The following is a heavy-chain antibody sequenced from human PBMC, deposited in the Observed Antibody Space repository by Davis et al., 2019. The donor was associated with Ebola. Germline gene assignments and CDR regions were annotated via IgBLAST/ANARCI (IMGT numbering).Heavy chain of an antibody. Sequence: SVKVSCKASGGTFSSYAISWVRQAPGQGLEWMGGIIPIFGTANYAQKLQGRVTMTTDTSTSTAYMELRSLRSDDTAVYYCALSVDWFDPWGQGTLVTVSS. CDR2: IIPIFGTA. J-gene: IGHJ5*02. V-gene: IGHV1-69*05. D-gene: IGHD5/OR15-5a*01. CDR1: GGTFSSYA. CDR3: ALSVDWFDP.